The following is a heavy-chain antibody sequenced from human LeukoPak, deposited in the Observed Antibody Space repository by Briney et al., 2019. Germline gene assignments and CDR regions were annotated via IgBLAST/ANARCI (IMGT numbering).Heavy chain of an antibody. V-gene: IGHV3-23*01. CDR2: ISTNVGSA. CDR1: GFSFSTYA. J-gene: IGHJ4*02. Sequence: GGPLRLSCAASGFSFSTYAMTWVRQAPGRGLEWVSGISTNVGSAYYTDSVKGRFTISRDNAKNTLYLQMNSLRAEDTAVYYCARGIQLWVNDYWGQGTLVTVSS. CDR3: ARGIQLWVNDY. D-gene: IGHD5-18*01.